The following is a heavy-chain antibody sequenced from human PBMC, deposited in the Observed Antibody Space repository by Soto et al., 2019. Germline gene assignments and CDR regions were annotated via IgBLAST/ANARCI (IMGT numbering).Heavy chain of an antibody. CDR2: MNPNSGNT. CDR1: GYTFTSYD. D-gene: IGHD1-26*01. J-gene: IGHJ3*02. V-gene: IGHV1-8*01. CDR3: ARERSSGAFDI. Sequence: QVQLVQSGAEVKKPGASVKVSCKTSGYTFTSYDINWVRQATGQGLEWMGWMNPNSGNTAYAQKFQGRVSMTMNTYISTAYMELSSLISEATAVYYCARERSSGAFDIWGQGTMVTVSS.